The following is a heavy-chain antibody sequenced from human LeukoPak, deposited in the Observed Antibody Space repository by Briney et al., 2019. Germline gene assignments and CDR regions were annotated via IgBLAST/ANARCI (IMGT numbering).Heavy chain of an antibody. Sequence: GGSLRLSCAASEFIINKYWMSWVRQAPGKGLEWVANIKQDGSEKYYVDSVKGRFTISRDNAKNSLFLQMNSLRAEDTAVYYCARDPTTVTYFDYWGQGTLVTVSS. D-gene: IGHD4-17*01. CDR3: ARDPTTVTYFDY. CDR2: IKQDGSEK. V-gene: IGHV3-7*01. J-gene: IGHJ4*02. CDR1: EFIINKYW.